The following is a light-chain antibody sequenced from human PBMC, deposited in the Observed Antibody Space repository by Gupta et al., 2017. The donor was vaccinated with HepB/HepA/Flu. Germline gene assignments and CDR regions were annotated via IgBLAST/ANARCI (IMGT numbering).Light chain of an antibody. CDR1: QAIDNY. Sequence: DTQMTQFPSSMSASVGDTVTITCRASQAIDNYLNWYQHTPGKVPELLIYSSSSLQPGVPSRFSGSGSGTDFTLTISRLQPEDVATYYCQQSSNIPLTFGGGTKVELK. V-gene: IGKV1-39*01. CDR3: QQSSNIPLT. J-gene: IGKJ4*01. CDR2: SSS.